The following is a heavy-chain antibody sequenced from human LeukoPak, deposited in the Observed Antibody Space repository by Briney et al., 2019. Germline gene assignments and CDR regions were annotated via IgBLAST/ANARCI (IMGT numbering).Heavy chain of an antibody. Sequence: PGGSLRLSCAASGFTLITNDMTWVRQAPGKGLEWVSVLYSDGNTKYADSVQGRFTISRDNSKNTLYLEINSLSPDDTAVYYCARGVEPLAANTLAYWGQGTLVTVSS. CDR1: GFTLITND. CDR2: LYSDGNT. V-gene: IGHV3-53*01. D-gene: IGHD1-14*01. J-gene: IGHJ4*02. CDR3: ARGVEPLAANTLAY.